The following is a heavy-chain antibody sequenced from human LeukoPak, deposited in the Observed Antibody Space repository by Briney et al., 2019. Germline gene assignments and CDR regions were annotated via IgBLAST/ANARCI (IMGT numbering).Heavy chain of an antibody. V-gene: IGHV3-21*01. CDR3: ARLRFAKTGAFDI. CDR1: GFTFSSYE. Sequence: GGSLRLSCAASGFTFSSYEMNWVRQAPGKGLEWVSSISSSSYIYYADSVKGRFTISRDNAKNSLYLQMNSLRAEDTAVYYCARLRFAKTGAFDIWGQGTMVTVSS. CDR2: ISSSSYI. J-gene: IGHJ3*02. D-gene: IGHD3-10*01.